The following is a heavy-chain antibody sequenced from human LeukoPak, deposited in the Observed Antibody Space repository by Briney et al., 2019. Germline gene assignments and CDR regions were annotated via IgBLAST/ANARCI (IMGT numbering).Heavy chain of an antibody. J-gene: IGHJ4*02. CDR3: ARYSSTWHNFDY. V-gene: IGHV4-31*03. D-gene: IGHD6-6*01. Sequence: PSETLSLTCTVSAGSITAGGYDWSWIRQHPGKGLEWIGYIYYSGSTYYNPSLKSRVTISIEMSQNQLSLRLSSVTAADTGVYYCARYSSTWHNFDYWGRGTLVSVSS. CDR2: IYYSGST. CDR1: AGSITAGGYD.